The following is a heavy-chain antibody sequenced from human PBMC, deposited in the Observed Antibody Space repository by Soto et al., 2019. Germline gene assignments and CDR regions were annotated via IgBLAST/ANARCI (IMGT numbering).Heavy chain of an antibody. J-gene: IGHJ4*02. V-gene: IGHV4-31*03. Sequence: SETLSLTCTVSGGSVSSGGYYWNWIRQHPGKGLEWIGYIYYSGSTFYNPSLKSRVTISVDTSKNQFSLNLSSVTAADTAVYYCASGGAYSRTFDYWGQGTLVTVSS. D-gene: IGHD6-13*01. CDR2: IYYSGST. CDR3: ASGGAYSRTFDY. CDR1: GGSVSSGGYY.